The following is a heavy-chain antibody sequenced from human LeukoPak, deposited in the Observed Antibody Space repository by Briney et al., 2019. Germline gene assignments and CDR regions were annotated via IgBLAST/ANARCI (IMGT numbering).Heavy chain of an antibody. Sequence: ASVKVSCKASGYTFTGYYMHWVRQAPGQGLEWMGWINPNSGGTNYAQKFQGRVTMTRDTSIGAAYMELSRLRSDDTAVYYCATNDCSTTSCYTTDAFHIWGQGTMVTVSS. CDR2: INPNSGGT. J-gene: IGHJ3*02. V-gene: IGHV1-2*02. CDR3: ATNDCSTTSCYTTDAFHI. CDR1: GYTFTGYY. D-gene: IGHD2-2*02.